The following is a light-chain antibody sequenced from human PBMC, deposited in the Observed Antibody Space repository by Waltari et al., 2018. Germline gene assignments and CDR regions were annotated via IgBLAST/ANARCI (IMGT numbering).Light chain of an antibody. V-gene: IGLV2-23*02. CDR3: CSYAGNYIWV. Sequence: QSALTQPAAVSGSPGQSVTISCTGASSDIGRCDLVSWYQQHPGNAPKLVISDVTKRPSGVSDRFSGSKSGDTASLTVSGLQFEDEADYYCCSYAGNYIWVFGGGTRLTVL. CDR2: DVT. CDR1: SSDIGRCDL. J-gene: IGLJ3*02.